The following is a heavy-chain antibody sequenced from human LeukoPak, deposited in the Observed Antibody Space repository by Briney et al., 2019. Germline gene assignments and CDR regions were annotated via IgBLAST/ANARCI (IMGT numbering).Heavy chain of an antibody. D-gene: IGHD3-10*01. Sequence: SETLSLTCTVSGGSISSNTYYWSWIRQPAGKGLESIGRFYTTGSTNYNPSLKSRVTISVDTARNQFSLKLSSVTAADTAVYYCARDVYASETYYVGHWGQGILVTVSS. J-gene: IGHJ4*02. CDR3: ARDVYASETYYVGH. CDR2: FYTTGST. CDR1: GGSISSNTYY. V-gene: IGHV4-61*02.